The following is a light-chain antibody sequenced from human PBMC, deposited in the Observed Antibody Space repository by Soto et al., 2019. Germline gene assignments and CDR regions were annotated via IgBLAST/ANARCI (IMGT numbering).Light chain of an antibody. CDR2: KAS. J-gene: IGKJ2*01. V-gene: IGKV1-5*03. Sequence: DIQMTQSPSTLSASVGDRVTITCRASQSISSWLAWYQQKPGKAPKLLIYKASSLESGVPSRFSGNGSGTEFTLTISSLQPDDFETYYCQQYNNYPYTFGQGTK. CDR3: QQYNNYPYT. CDR1: QSISSW.